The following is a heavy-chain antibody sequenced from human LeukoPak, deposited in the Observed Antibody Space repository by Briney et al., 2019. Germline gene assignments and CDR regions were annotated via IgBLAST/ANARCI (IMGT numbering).Heavy chain of an antibody. D-gene: IGHD1-26*01. CDR1: GFTFSDYY. Sequence: GGSLRLSCAASGFTFSDYYMSWIRQAPGKGLEWVSYSSSNGSTIYYADSVKGRFTISRDNAKNSLYLQMNSLRAEDTAVYYCARSGARPAGYFDYWGQGTLVTVSS. J-gene: IGHJ4*02. CDR3: ARSGARPAGYFDY. V-gene: IGHV3-11*04. CDR2: SSSNGSTI.